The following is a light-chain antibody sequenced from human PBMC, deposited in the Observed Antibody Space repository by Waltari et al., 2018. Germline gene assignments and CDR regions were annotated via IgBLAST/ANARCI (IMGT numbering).Light chain of an antibody. CDR1: LSIDDS. CDR3: QQYNQWPLT. J-gene: IGKJ4*01. V-gene: IGKV3-15*01. Sequence: EIVMTQSPATLSVSPGGSATLSCRASLSIDDSLAWYQQKPGHPTRLLIHGASTRDTGIPVRFSGSGSGTDFTLTITGLQSEDFAVYFCQQYNQWPLTFGRGTKVEIK. CDR2: GAS.